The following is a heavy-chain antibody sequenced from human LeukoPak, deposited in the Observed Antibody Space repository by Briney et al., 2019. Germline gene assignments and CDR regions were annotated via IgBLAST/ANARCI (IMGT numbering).Heavy chain of an antibody. CDR2: ISSSSSTI. Sequence: GGSLRLSCAASGFTFSSYSMNWVRQAPGKGLEWVSYISSSSSTIYYADSVKGRFTISRDNAKNSLYLQMNSLRAEDTAVYYCAKDSSGGSGNFDYWGQGTLVTVSS. V-gene: IGHV3-48*04. CDR3: AKDSSGGSGNFDY. CDR1: GFTFSSYS. J-gene: IGHJ4*02. D-gene: IGHD2-15*01.